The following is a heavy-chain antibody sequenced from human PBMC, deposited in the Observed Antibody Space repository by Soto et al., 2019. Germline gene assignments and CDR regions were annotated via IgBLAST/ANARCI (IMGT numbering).Heavy chain of an antibody. Sequence: PGGSLRLSCAASGFTFSSYAMSWVRQAPGKGLEWVSAISGSGGSTYYADSVKGRFTISRDNSKNTLYLQMNSLRAEDTAVYYCAKDTSYYDILTGYYSPYYFDYWGQGTLVTVSS. CDR2: ISGSGGST. CDR3: AKDTSYYDILTGYYSPYYFDY. CDR1: GFTFSSYA. D-gene: IGHD3-9*01. V-gene: IGHV3-23*01. J-gene: IGHJ4*02.